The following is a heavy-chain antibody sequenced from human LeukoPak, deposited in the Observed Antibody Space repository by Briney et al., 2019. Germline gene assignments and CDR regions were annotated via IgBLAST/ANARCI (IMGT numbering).Heavy chain of an antibody. Sequence: SETLSLTCAVYGGSFSDYDWSWIRQPPGKGLEWIGEISHSGTTNCDPSLKSRISMSIDTSKNQFFLKVNSVTAADTAVYYCAREREGYSGYDLSYWGQGTLVTVSS. D-gene: IGHD5-12*01. CDR2: ISHSGTT. J-gene: IGHJ4*02. CDR1: GGSFSDYD. V-gene: IGHV4-34*10. CDR3: AREREGYSGYDLSY.